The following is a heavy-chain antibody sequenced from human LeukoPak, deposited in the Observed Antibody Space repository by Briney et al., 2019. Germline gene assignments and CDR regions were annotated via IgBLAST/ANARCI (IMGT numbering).Heavy chain of an antibody. J-gene: IGHJ4*02. Sequence: PGGSLRLSCAASGFTFSSYAMSWVRQAPGKGLEWVSAISGSGGSTYYADSVQGRFTISRDNSKNTLYLQMNSLRAEDTAVYYCAEDRYYYDSSAYMGGVFDYWGQGTLVTVSS. CDR3: AEDRYYYDSSAYMGGVFDY. V-gene: IGHV3-23*01. CDR2: ISGSGGST. D-gene: IGHD3-22*01. CDR1: GFTFSSYA.